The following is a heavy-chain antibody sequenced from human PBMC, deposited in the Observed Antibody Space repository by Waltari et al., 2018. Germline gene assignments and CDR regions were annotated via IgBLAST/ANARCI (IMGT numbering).Heavy chain of an antibody. Sequence: QVQLVQSGAEVKKPGSSVKVSCKASGGTFSSYAISWVRQAPGQGLEWMGGIIPICGTANYAQKFQDRVTITRNTSISTAYMELSSLRSEDTAVYYCARDVPSLEWPRGAFDIWGQGTMVTVSS. V-gene: IGHV1-69*05. J-gene: IGHJ3*02. CDR2: IIPICGTA. CDR1: GGTFSSYA. D-gene: IGHD3-3*01. CDR3: ARDVPSLEWPRGAFDI.